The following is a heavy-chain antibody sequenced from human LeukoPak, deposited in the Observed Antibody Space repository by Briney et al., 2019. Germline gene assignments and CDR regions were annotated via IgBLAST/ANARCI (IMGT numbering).Heavy chain of an antibody. CDR1: GDSISPYY. V-gene: IGHV4-59*01. Sequence: SETLSLTCTVSGDSISPYYWGWIRQPPGKGLEWIGYIYYSGSTKYSPSLESRVTISVDASKNQFSLMVNSVTAADTAVYYCARRLYDSRVIDYWGQGTLVTVSS. J-gene: IGHJ4*02. D-gene: IGHD3-22*01. CDR2: IYYSGST. CDR3: ARRLYDSRVIDY.